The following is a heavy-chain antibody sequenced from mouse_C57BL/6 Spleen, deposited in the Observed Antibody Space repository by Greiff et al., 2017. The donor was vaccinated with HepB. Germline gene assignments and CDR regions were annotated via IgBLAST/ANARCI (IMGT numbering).Heavy chain of an antibody. CDR2: INYDGSST. D-gene: IGHD2-4*01. J-gene: IGHJ1*03. CDR3: ARARMIRGYFDV. Sequence: DVQLVESEGGLVQPGSSMKLSCTASGFTFSDYYMAWVRQVPEKGLEWVANINYDGSSTYYLDSLKSRFIISRDNAKNILYLQMSSLKSEDTATYYCARARMIRGYFDVWGTGTTVTVSS. CDR1: GFTFSDYY. V-gene: IGHV5-16*01.